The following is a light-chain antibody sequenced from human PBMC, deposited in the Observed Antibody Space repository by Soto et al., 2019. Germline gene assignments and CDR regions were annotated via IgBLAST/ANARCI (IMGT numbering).Light chain of an antibody. V-gene: IGLV4-69*01. CDR3: QTWGTGPLV. Sequence: QPVLTQSPSASASLGASVKLTCTLSRGHTTYAIAWHQQQPEKGPRYLMNLNSDGSHSKGDGIPDRFSGSSSGAERYLTISSLQSEDEADYYCQTWGTGPLVFGGGTKLTVL. CDR1: RGHTTYA. CDR2: LNSDGSH. J-gene: IGLJ2*01.